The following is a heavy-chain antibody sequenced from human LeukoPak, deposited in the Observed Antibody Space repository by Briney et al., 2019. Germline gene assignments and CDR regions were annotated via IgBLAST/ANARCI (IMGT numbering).Heavy chain of an antibody. CDR2: IYSGGST. Sequence: PGGSLRLSCAASGFTFSSYAMSWVRQAPGKGLEWVSVIYSGGSTYYADSVKGRFTISRDNSKNTLYLQMNSLRAEDTAVYYCARDRGPSSYYGMDVWGQGTTVTVSS. V-gene: IGHV3-66*01. CDR3: ARDRGPSSYYGMDV. D-gene: IGHD3-10*01. CDR1: GFTFSSYA. J-gene: IGHJ6*02.